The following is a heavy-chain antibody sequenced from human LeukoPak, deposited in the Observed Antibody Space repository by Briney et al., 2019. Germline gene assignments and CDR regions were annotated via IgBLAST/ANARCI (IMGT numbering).Heavy chain of an antibody. CDR1: GFTFSSYA. Sequence: AGSLRLSCAASGFTFSSYAMSWVRQAPGKGLEWVSAVSGSGDRTYYADSVKGRFTISRDNSKNTLYLQMNSLRVEDTAVYYCAKDRAYWYFDLWGRGALVTVSS. J-gene: IGHJ2*01. V-gene: IGHV3-23*01. CDR2: VSGSGDRT. CDR3: AKDRAYWYFDL.